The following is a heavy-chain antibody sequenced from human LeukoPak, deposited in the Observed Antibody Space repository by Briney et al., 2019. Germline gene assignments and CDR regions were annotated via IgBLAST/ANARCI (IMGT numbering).Heavy chain of an antibody. CDR1: GFTFSGSA. CDR3: TRPSFDYSNYIVPDY. CDR2: IRSKANSYAT. J-gene: IGHJ4*02. D-gene: IGHD4-11*01. Sequence: GGSLRLSCAASGFTFSGSAMHWFRQASGKGLEWVGRIRSKANSYATAYAASVKGRFTISRDDSKNTAYLQMNSLKTEDTAVYYCTRPSFDYSNYIVPDYWGQGTLVTVSS. V-gene: IGHV3-73*01.